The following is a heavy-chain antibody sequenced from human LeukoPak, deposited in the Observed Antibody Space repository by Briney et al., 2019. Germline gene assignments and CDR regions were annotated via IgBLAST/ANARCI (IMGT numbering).Heavy chain of an antibody. Sequence: GGSLRLSCSASGFSFSSYEMNWVRQAPGKWLEWISYITGSGDTIYYTDSVKGRFTISRDNAKNSLYLQMSSLRAEDTAVYYCARALNLRPRGGVFHWGQGTLVTVSS. CDR1: GFSFSSYE. D-gene: IGHD2-21*01. CDR2: ITGSGDTI. CDR3: ARALNLRPRGGVFH. J-gene: IGHJ4*02. V-gene: IGHV3-48*03.